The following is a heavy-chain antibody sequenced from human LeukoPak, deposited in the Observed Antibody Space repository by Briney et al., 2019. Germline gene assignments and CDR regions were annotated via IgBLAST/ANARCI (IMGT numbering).Heavy chain of an antibody. D-gene: IGHD1-1*01. CDR1: GGTFSSYA. CDR3: ARDTQGYSDYYYYMDV. CDR2: IIPILGIA. V-gene: IGHV1-69*04. Sequence: SVKVSCKASGGTFSSYAISWVRQAPGQGLEWMGRIIPILGIANYAQKFQGRVTITADKSTSTAYMELSSLRSEDTAVYYCARDTQGYSDYYYYMDVWGKGTTVTVSS. J-gene: IGHJ6*03.